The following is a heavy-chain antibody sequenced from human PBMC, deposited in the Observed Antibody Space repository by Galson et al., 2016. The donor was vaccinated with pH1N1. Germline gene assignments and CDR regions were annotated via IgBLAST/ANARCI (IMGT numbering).Heavy chain of an antibody. D-gene: IGHD6-19*01. CDR2: IKNKADGGTA. J-gene: IGHJ4*02. CDR1: GFTFSNIW. CDR3: TTDRLVVAGMVTWVYDY. Sequence: SLRLSCAASGFTFSNIWMSWVRQVPGKGLEWVGRIKNKADGGTADYAAPVRGRFTISRDDSKKTLYLQMSSLKSDDTTHYYCTTDRLVVAGMVTWVYDYCGQGTLVTVSS. V-gene: IGHV3-15*01.